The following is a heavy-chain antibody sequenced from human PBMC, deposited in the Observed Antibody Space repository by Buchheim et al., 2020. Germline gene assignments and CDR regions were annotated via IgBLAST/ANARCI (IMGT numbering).Heavy chain of an antibody. J-gene: IGHJ4*02. CDR2: ISTSSSYI. Sequence: EVQLMESGGGLVKPGGSLRLSCAASGLTFSSYSMNWVRQAPGKGLEWVSSISTSSSYIDYADSVKGRFTISRDNAKNSLFLQMNSLRAEDTAVYYCARGRYYDSSGSLNTDYWGQGTL. CDR3: ARGRYYDSSGSLNTDY. D-gene: IGHD3-22*01. V-gene: IGHV3-21*01. CDR1: GLTFSSYS.